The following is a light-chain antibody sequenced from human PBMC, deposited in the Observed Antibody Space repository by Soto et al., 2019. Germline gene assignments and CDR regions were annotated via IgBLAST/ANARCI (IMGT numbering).Light chain of an antibody. CDR2: GNS. CDR3: QSYDSSLSGSV. Sequence: QPVLTQPPSVSGVPGQRVTISCTGSSSNIGARYDVHWYQQLPGTAPKLLIYGNSNRPSGVPDRFSGSKSGTSASLAITGLQAEDEADYYCQSYDSSLSGSVFGGGTKLTVL. CDR1: SSNIGARYD. V-gene: IGLV1-40*01. J-gene: IGLJ3*02.